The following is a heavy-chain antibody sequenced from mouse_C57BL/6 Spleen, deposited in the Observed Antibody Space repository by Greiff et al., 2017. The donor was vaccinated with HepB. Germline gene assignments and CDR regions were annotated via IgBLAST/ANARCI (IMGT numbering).Heavy chain of an antibody. Sequence: VQLVESGAELVRPGASVTLSCKASGYTFTDYEMHWVKQTPVHGLEWIGAIDPETGGTAYNQKFKGKAILTADKSSSTAYMELRSLTSEDSAVYYCTSLLTGTWAMDYWGQGTSVTVSS. D-gene: IGHD4-1*01. CDR2: IDPETGGT. J-gene: IGHJ4*01. V-gene: IGHV1-15*01. CDR1: GYTFTDYE. CDR3: TSLLTGTWAMDY.